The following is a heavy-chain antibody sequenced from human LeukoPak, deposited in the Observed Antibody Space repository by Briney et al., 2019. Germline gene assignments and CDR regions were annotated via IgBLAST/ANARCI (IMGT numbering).Heavy chain of an antibody. Sequence: SETLSLTCTVSGGSISSSSYYWGWIRQPPGKGLEWIGSIYYSGSTYYNPSLKSRVTISVDTSKNQFSLKLSSVTAADTAVYYCASPRRYCSGGSCYSLRIDYWGQGTLVILSS. J-gene: IGHJ4*02. CDR3: ASPRRYCSGGSCYSLRIDY. D-gene: IGHD2-15*01. V-gene: IGHV4-39*01. CDR1: GGSISSSSYY. CDR2: IYYSGST.